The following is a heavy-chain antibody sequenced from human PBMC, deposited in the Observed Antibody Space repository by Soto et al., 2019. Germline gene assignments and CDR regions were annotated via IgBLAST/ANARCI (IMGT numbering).Heavy chain of an antibody. J-gene: IGHJ6*02. Sequence: PGESLKISCKGSGYSFTSYWIGWVRQMPGKGLEWMGIIYPGDSDTRYSPSFQGQVTISADKSISTAYLQWSSLKASDTAMYYCASLGYCSSTSCCLNGMDVWGQGTTVTVSS. CDR1: GYSFTSYW. CDR2: IYPGDSDT. D-gene: IGHD2-2*01. CDR3: ASLGYCSSTSCCLNGMDV. V-gene: IGHV5-51*01.